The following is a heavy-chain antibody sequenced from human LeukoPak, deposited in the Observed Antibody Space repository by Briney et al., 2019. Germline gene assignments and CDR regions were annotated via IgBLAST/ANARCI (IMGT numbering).Heavy chain of an antibody. Sequence: PSETLSLTCTVSGGSITSDTYYWGWIRQPPGKELEWIGTIYYSGTTFYNPSLKSRVTISVDTSKNQFSLRLNSVTAADTAVYYCARRHYGSGYYPYYFDYWGQGTLVTVSS. J-gene: IGHJ4*02. V-gene: IGHV4-39*01. CDR3: ARRHYGSGYYPYYFDY. CDR1: GGSITSDTYY. D-gene: IGHD3-10*01. CDR2: IYYSGTT.